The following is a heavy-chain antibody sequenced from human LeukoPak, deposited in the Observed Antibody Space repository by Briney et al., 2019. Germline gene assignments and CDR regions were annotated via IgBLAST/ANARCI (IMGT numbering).Heavy chain of an antibody. Sequence: GGSLRLSCAASGFTFSSYGMHWVRQAPGKGLEWVAVISYDGSNKYYADSVKGRFTISRDNSKNTLYLQMNSLRAEDTAVYYCAKNLIGYSSSWYQPNFGPWGQGTLVTVSS. V-gene: IGHV3-30*18. J-gene: IGHJ5*02. D-gene: IGHD6-13*01. CDR3: AKNLIGYSSSWYQPNFGP. CDR1: GFTFSSYG. CDR2: ISYDGSNK.